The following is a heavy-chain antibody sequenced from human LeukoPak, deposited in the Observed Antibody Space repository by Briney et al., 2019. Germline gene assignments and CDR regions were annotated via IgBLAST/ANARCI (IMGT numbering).Heavy chain of an antibody. J-gene: IGHJ4*02. V-gene: IGHV3-74*01. CDR3: FREGGD. Sequence: GGSLRLSCAASGFTFSSYWMHWVRQAPGKGLVWVSYINIDERITGYADSVKGRFTISRDNAKNTLYLQMNSLRAEDTAIYYCFREGGDWGQGTLVTVSS. D-gene: IGHD3-10*01. CDR2: INIDERIT. CDR1: GFTFSSYW.